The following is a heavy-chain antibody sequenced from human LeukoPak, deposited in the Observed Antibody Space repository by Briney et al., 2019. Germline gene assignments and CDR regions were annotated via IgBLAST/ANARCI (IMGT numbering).Heavy chain of an antibody. CDR3: ARDQYGGNF. CDR1: GGSFSGYY. J-gene: IGHJ4*02. D-gene: IGHD4-23*01. Sequence: NPSETLSLTCAVYGGSFSGYYWSWIRQPPGKGLEWIGYIYYSGSTNYNPSLKSRVTISVDTSKNQFSLKLSSVTAADTAVYYCARDQYGGNFWGQGTLVTVSS. CDR2: IYYSGST. V-gene: IGHV4-59*01.